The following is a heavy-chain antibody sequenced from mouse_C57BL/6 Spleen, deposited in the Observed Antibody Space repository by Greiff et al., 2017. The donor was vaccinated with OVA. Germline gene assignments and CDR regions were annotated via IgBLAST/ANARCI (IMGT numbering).Heavy chain of an antibody. Sequence: VQLQQSGPGLVAPSQSLSITCTVSGFSLTSYAISWVRQPPGKGLEWLGVIWTGGGTNYNSALKSRLSISKDNSKSQVFLKMNSLQTDDTARYYCATKFLDSSGGEFAYWGQGTLVTVSA. CDR1: GFSLTSYA. CDR2: IWTGGGT. D-gene: IGHD3-2*02. CDR3: ATKFLDSSGGEFAY. V-gene: IGHV2-9-1*01. J-gene: IGHJ3*01.